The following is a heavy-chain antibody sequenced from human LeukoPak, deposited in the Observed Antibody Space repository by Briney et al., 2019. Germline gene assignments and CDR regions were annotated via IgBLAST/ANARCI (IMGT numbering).Heavy chain of an antibody. CDR3: LASVTAADTAVYYCARGPYCGGDCYLNSWYFDL. D-gene: IGHD2-21*01. CDR2: INHSGST. CDR1: GGSISSYY. Sequence: PSETLXXTCTVSGGSISSYYWSWIRQPPGKGLEWIGEINHSGSTNYNPSLTSRVTISVETSKNQFSRKLSTVDTYKKQFALKLASVTAADTAVYYCARGPYCGGDCYLNSWYFDLWGRGTLVTVSS. J-gene: IGHJ2*01. V-gene: IGHV4-34*01.